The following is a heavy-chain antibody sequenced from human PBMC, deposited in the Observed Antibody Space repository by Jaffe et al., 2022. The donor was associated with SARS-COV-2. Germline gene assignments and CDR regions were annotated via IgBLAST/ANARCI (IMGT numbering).Heavy chain of an antibody. Sequence: QVQLVQSGAEVKKPGASVKVSCKASGYTFTSYGISWVRQAPGQGLEWMGWISAYNGNTNYAQKLQGRVTMTTDTSTSTAYMELRSLRSDDTAVYYCAREGGEYYYDSSGYPKGYYYYGMDVWGQGTTVTVSS. CDR1: GYTFTSYG. V-gene: IGHV1-18*01. J-gene: IGHJ6*02. CDR3: AREGGEYYYDSSGYPKGYYYYGMDV. CDR2: ISAYNGNT. D-gene: IGHD3-22*01.